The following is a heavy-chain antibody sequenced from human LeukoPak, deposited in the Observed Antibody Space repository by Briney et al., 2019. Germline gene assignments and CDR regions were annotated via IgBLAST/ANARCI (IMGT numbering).Heavy chain of an antibody. CDR2: ISAYNGNT. CDR3: ARDYCGGYCYRGDAFDI. CDR1: GYTFTSYG. Sequence: ASVKVSCKASGYTFTSYGISWVRQAPGQGLEWMGWISAYNGNTNYAQKLQGRVTMTTDKSTSTASMVLRSLRYDDTAVYYCARDYCGGYCYRGDAFDIGGQGTMVTVFS. D-gene: IGHD2-21*02. V-gene: IGHV1-18*01. J-gene: IGHJ3*02.